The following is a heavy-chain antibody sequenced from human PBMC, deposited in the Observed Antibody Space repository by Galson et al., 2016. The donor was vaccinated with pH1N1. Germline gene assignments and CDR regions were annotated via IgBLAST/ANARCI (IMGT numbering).Heavy chain of an antibody. CDR3: AKKSPHGNQEN. V-gene: IGHV3-23*01. D-gene: IGHD1-14*01. Sequence: SLRLSCAASGFTFTTYAMIWVRQAPGKGLEWVSTISGSATGSNTYYAGSVRGRFTISRDSSTNTLYLQMNSLRADDTAVYYCAKKSPHGNQENWGQGTLVTVSS. CDR1: GFTFTTYA. J-gene: IGHJ4*02. CDR2: ISGSATGSNT.